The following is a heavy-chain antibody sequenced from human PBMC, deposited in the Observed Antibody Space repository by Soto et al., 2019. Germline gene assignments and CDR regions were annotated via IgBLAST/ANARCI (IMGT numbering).Heavy chain of an antibody. CDR1: GYTFTSYC. CDR2: INPSGGST. Sequence: ASVKVSCKASGYTFTSYCMHWVRQAPGQGLEWMGIINPSGGSTSYAQKFQGRVTMTRNTSTSTAYMELSSLRSEDTAVYYCARGRASRDPHSLGYCTNGVCPATHYYYYYMDVWGKGTTVTVSS. D-gene: IGHD2-8*01. V-gene: IGHV1-46*01. J-gene: IGHJ6*03. CDR3: ARGRASRDPHSLGYCTNGVCPATHYYYYYMDV.